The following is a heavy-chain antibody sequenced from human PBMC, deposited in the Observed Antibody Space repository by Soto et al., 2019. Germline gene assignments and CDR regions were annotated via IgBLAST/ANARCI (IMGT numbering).Heavy chain of an antibody. CDR2: IYYSGST. CDR1: GGSISSYY. Sequence: PSETLSLTCTVSGGSISSYYWSWIRQPPGKGLEWIGYIYYSGSTNYNPSLKSRVTISVDTSKNQFSLKLSSVTAADTAVYYCARLQYIFDYWGQGTLVTGSS. V-gene: IGHV4-59*08. CDR3: ARLQYIFDY. D-gene: IGHD1-1*01. J-gene: IGHJ4*02.